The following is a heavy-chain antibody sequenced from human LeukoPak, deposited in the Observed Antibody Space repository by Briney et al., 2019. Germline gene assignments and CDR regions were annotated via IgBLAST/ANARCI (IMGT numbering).Heavy chain of an antibody. V-gene: IGHV4-38-2*02. CDR2: IYYSGST. CDR3: ARVGCSGGTCYRSRGAFDI. D-gene: IGHD2-15*01. Sequence: SETLSLTCTVSGYSISNGFYWAWIRQPPGKGLEWIGSIYYSGSTYDNPSLKSRVTISVNTSKNQFSLKLTSVTAADTAVYYCARVGCSGGTCYRSRGAFDIWGQGTMVTVSS. CDR1: GYSISNGFY. J-gene: IGHJ3*02.